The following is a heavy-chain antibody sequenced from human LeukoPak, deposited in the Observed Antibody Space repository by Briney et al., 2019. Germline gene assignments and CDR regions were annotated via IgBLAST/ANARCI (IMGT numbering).Heavy chain of an antibody. CDR2: ISWSSGSI. CDR1: GFTFDDYA. D-gene: IGHD3-10*01. Sequence: GGSLRLSCAASGFTFDDYAMHWVRQAPGKGLEWVSGISWSSGSIRYADSVRGRFTISRDNAKNSLYLQMNSLRAEDTALYYCAKDRGYGSGSYLDYWGQGTLVTVSS. CDR3: AKDRGYGSGSYLDY. J-gene: IGHJ4*02. V-gene: IGHV3-9*01.